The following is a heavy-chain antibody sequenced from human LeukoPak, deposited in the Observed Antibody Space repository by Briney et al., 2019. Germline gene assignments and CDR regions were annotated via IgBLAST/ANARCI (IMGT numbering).Heavy chain of an antibody. J-gene: IGHJ4*02. CDR2: ISYDGSNK. CDR3: ARSSRPAGAFDY. V-gene: IGHV3-30-3*01. Sequence: PGGSLRLSCAASGFTFSSYAMHWVRQAPGKGLEWVAVISYDGSNKYYADSVKGRFTISRDNSKNTLYLQMNSLRAEDTAVYYCARSSRPAGAFDYWGQGTLVIVSS. D-gene: IGHD3-10*01. CDR1: GFTFSSYA.